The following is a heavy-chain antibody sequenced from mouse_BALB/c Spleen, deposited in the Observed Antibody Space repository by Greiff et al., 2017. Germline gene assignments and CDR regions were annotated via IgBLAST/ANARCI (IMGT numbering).Heavy chain of an antibody. V-gene: IGHV1-14*01. D-gene: IGHD2-4*01. J-gene: IGHJ3*01. CDR1: GYTFTSYV. CDR2: INPYNDGT. Sequence: VQLQQSGPELVKPGASVKISCKASGYTFTSYVMHWVKQKPGQGLEWIGYINPYNDGTKYNEKFKGKATLTSDKSSSTAYMELSSLTSEDSAVYYCAREGAIYYDISGWFADWGQGTLVTVSA. CDR3: AREGAIYYDISGWFAD.